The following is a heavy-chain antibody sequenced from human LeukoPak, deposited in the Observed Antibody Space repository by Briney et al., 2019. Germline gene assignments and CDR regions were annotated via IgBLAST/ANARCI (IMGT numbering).Heavy chain of an antibody. V-gene: IGHV3-7*01. Sequence: GGSLRLSCAASGFTFSSYWMSWVRQAPGKGLEWVANIKQDGSEKYYVDSVKGRFTISRDNAKNSLYLQMNSLRAEDTAVYYCARESRIVEGDGYYMDVWGKGTTVTISS. CDR2: IKQDGSEK. CDR1: GFTFSSYW. D-gene: IGHD1-26*01. J-gene: IGHJ6*03. CDR3: ARESRIVEGDGYYMDV.